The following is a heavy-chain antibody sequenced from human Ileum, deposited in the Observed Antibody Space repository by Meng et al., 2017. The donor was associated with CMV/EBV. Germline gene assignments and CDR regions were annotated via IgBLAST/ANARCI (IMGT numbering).Heavy chain of an antibody. V-gene: IGHV4-4*07. CDR3: ARGPYSSSWSSFDY. D-gene: IGHD6-13*01. J-gene: IGHJ4*02. CDR1: RGSISSDY. CDR2: IYTSGST. Sequence: LQGSGPRLVKPSETLSLTCTVSRGSISSDYWSWIRQPSGKGLEWIGRIYTSGSTNYNPSLKSRVTMSVDTSKTQFSLKLSSVTAADTAVYYCARGPYSSSWSSFDYWGQGTLVTVSS.